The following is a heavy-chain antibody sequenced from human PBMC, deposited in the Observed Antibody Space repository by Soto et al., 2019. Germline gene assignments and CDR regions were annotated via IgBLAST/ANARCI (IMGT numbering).Heavy chain of an antibody. CDR1: GDSVSSNSAA. CDR2: TYYRSKWYN. CDR3: ARAGANYYYYGMDV. D-gene: IGHD3-10*01. Sequence: QALSVPSAISGDSVSSNSAACNLIRQSPSRGLEWLGRTYYRSKWYNDYAVSVKSRITINPDTSKNQFSLQLNSVTPEDTAVYYCARAGANYYYYGMDVWGQGTTVTVSS. V-gene: IGHV6-1*01. J-gene: IGHJ6*02.